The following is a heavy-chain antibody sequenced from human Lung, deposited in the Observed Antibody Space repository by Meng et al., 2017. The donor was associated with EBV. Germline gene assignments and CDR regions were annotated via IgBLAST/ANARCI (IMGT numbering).Heavy chain of an antibody. V-gene: IGHV4-30-2*01. D-gene: IGHD3-10*01. CDR3: ARGITMVRGVPGHWFDP. Sequence: QLQLQDSGSGLVKPSQTLSLPCAVSGGSISSGGYSWSWIRQPPGKGLEWIGYIYHSGSTYYNPSLKSRVTISVDRSKNQFSLKLSSVTAADTAVYYCARGITMVRGVPGHWFDPWGQGTLVTVSS. CDR2: IYHSGST. CDR1: GGSISSGGYS. J-gene: IGHJ5*02.